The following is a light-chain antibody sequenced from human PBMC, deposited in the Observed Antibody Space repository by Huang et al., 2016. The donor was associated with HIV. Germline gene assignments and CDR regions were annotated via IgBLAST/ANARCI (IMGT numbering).Light chain of an antibody. CDR2: YTS. CDR1: QSVGNY. CDR3: QQRSSGVT. Sequence: IVLTQSPATLSWYPGERVTLSCRASQSVGNYIAWYQQHPGQSPKLRIYYTSNRAPGTPVRFSGSGSGTDFTLTISSLESEDFVVYYCQQRSSGVTFGGGTKVQVK. J-gene: IGKJ4*01. V-gene: IGKV3-11*01.